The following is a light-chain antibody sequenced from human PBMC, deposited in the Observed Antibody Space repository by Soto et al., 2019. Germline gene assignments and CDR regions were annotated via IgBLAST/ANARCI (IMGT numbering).Light chain of an antibody. CDR3: QQCGSSST. CDR1: QTFSNSF. CDR2: GES. V-gene: IGKV3-20*01. J-gene: IGKJ5*01. Sequence: EIVLTQSPGTLSLSPGERATLSCRASQTFSNSFLSWFQQIPGQAPRLLIYGESMRATGIPDRFSGSGSGTDFTLTISRLEPEDFAVYYCQQCGSSSTFGQGTRLEIK.